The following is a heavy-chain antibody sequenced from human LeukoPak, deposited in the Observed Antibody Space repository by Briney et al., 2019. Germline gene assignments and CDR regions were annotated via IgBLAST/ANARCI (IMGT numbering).Heavy chain of an antibody. CDR1: GFTFSNAW. V-gene: IGHV3-21*01. Sequence: PGGSLRLSCAASGFTFSNAWMNWVRQAPGKGLEWVSSISSSSSYIYYADSVKGRFTISRDNAKNSLYLQMNSLRAEDTAVYYCARSPRYCSGGSCPWFDPWGQGTLVTVSS. D-gene: IGHD2-15*01. CDR3: ARSPRYCSGGSCPWFDP. CDR2: ISSSSSYI. J-gene: IGHJ5*02.